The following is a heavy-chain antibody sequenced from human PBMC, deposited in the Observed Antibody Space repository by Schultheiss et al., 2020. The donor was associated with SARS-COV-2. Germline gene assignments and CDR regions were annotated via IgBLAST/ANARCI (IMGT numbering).Heavy chain of an antibody. V-gene: IGHV1-2*02. CDR2: INPNSGGT. CDR1: GYTFTSYG. CDR3: AADLGRAAASGYYYYYYGMDV. D-gene: IGHD2-2*01. J-gene: IGHJ6*02. Sequence: ASVKVSCKASGYTFTSYGISWVRQAPGQGLEWMGWINPNSGGTNYAQKFQGRVTMTRDTSISTAYMELSRLRSDDTAVYYCAADLGRAAASGYYYYYYGMDVWGQGTTVTVSS.